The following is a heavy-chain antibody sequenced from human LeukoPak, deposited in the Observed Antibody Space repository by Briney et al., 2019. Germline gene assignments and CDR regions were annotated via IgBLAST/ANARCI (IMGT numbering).Heavy chain of an antibody. V-gene: IGHV1-2*02. CDR2: MNHNSGGT. J-gene: IGHJ4*02. CDR1: GYTFTDYY. Sequence: ASVKVSCKASGYTFTDYYMHWMRQAPGQGPEWMGWMNHNSGGTNYAQKFQGRVTMTRDTSITTAYMELSSLRSDDTAVYYCAPRRVAADKGFDYWGQGTLVTVSS. CDR3: APRRVAADKGFDY. D-gene: IGHD6-19*01.